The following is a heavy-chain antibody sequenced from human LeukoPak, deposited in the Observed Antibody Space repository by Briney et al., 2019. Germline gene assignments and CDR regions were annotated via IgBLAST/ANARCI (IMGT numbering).Heavy chain of an antibody. D-gene: IGHD4-17*01. J-gene: IGHJ4*02. CDR1: RFTVSSNY. CDR2: IYSGGST. Sequence: GGSLRLSCAASRFTVSSNYMSWVRQAPGKGLEWVSVIYSGGSTYYADSVKGRFTISRDNSKNTLYLQMNSLRAEDTAVYYCARGYGDPFDYWGQGTLVTVSS. CDR3: ARGYGDPFDY. V-gene: IGHV3-66*01.